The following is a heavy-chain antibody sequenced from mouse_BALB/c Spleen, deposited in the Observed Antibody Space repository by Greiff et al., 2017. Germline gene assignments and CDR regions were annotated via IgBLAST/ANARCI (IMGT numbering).Heavy chain of an antibody. D-gene: IGHD2-10*01. CDR3: ARDLLWRGMDY. CDR1: GFTFSSFG. CDR2: ISSGSSTI. J-gene: IGHJ4*01. Sequence: EVNVVESGGGLVQPGGSRKLSCAASGFTFSSFGMHWVRQAPEKGLEWVAYISSGSSTIYYADTVKGRFTISRDNPKNTLFLQMTSLRSEDTAMYYCARDLLWRGMDYWGQGTSVTVSS. V-gene: IGHV5-17*02.